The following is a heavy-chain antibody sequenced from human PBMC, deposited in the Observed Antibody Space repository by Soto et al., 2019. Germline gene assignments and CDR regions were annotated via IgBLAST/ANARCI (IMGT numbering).Heavy chain of an antibody. D-gene: IGHD3-3*01. V-gene: IGHV1-18*01. CDR1: GYTFTSYG. J-gene: IGHJ6*02. CDR2: ISAYNGNT. CDR3: ARVGGLRFLEWSVGHYYAMDV. Sequence: QVQLVQSGAEVKKPGASVKVSCKASGYTFTSYGISWVRQAPGQGLEWMGWISAYNGNTNYAQKLQGRVTMTTDTSTSTAYMELRSLRSDDTAVYHCARVGGLRFLEWSVGHYYAMDVWGQGTTVTVSS.